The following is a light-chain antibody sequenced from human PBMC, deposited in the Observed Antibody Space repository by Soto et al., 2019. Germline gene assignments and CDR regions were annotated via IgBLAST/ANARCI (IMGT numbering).Light chain of an antibody. CDR2: GNS. V-gene: IGLV1-40*01. CDR1: SSHIGAGYD. CDR3: QSYDSSLSGSRV. Sequence: QSVLTQPPSVSGAPGQRVTISFTGSSSHIGAGYDVHWYQQLPGTAPKLLIYGNSKRPSGVPDRFSGSKSGTSASLAITGLQAEDEADYYCQSYDSSLSGSRVFGGGTKLPVL. J-gene: IGLJ3*02.